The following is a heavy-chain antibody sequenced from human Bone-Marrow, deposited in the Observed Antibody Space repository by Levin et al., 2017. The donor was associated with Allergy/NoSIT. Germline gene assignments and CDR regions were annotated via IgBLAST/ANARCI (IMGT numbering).Heavy chain of an antibody. J-gene: IGHJ6*02. Sequence: SQTLSLTCAISGGKISTNTAAWHWFRQSPSGGLEWLGRTCYKSKWFSLYADSLKGRINITVDTSKNQFSLQLNSVTPEDTGVYFCAREPGYGAGWFLRYYYGLDVWGQGTTVAVSS. CDR2: TCYKSKWFS. D-gene: IGHD6-19*01. CDR1: GGKISTNTAA. V-gene: IGHV6-1*01. CDR3: AREPGYGAGWFLRYYYGLDV.